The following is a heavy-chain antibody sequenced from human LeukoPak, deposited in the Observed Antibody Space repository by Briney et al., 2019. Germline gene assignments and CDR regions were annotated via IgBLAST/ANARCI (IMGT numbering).Heavy chain of an antibody. CDR1: GYTFTGYY. J-gene: IGHJ3*02. Sequence: GASVTVSCKASGYTFTGYYMHWVRQAPGQGLEWMGRINPNSGGTNYAQKFQGRVTMTRDTSISTAYMELRRLRSDDTAVYYCARDRGVRGGERPDGFDIWGLGTMVTVSS. V-gene: IGHV1-2*06. D-gene: IGHD3-10*01. CDR2: INPNSGGT. CDR3: ARDRGVRGGERPDGFDI.